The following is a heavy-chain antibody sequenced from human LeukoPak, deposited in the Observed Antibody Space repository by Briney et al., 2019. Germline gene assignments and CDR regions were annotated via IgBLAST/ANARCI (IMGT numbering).Heavy chain of an antibody. D-gene: IGHD5-12*01. CDR2: ISGSSGST. CDR1: GFTFSSYA. V-gene: IGHV3-23*01. CDR3: ASTGGRGYSGYEPFDY. J-gene: IGHJ4*02. Sequence: GGSLRLSCAASGFTFSSYAMSWVRQAPGKGLEWVSAISGSSGSTYYADSVKGRFTISRDNSKNTLYLQMNSLRAEDTAVYYCASTGGRGYSGYEPFDYWGQGTLVTVSS.